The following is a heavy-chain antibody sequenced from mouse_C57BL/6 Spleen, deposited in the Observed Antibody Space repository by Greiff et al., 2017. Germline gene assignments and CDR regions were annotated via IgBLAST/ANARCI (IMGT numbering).Heavy chain of an antibody. CDR2: IYPGSGST. V-gene: IGHV1-55*01. Sequence: QVQLQQSGAELVKPGASVKMSCKASGYTFTSYWITWVKQRPGQGLEWIGDIYPGSGSTNYNEKFKSKATLTVDTSSSTAYMQLSSLTSEDSAVYYCARKVGYYGSFFDYWGQGTTLTVSS. J-gene: IGHJ2*01. D-gene: IGHD1-1*01. CDR3: ARKVGYYGSFFDY. CDR1: GYTFTSYW.